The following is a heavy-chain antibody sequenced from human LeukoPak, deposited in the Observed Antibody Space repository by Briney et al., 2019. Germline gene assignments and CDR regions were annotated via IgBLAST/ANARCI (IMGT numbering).Heavy chain of an antibody. CDR3: ARDGSGFGELLD. CDR1: GFTFSSYS. Sequence: GGSLRLSCAASGFTFSSYSMNWVRQAPGKGLEWVSSISSSSSYIYYADSVKGRFNISRDNAKNSLYLQMNSLRAEDTAVYYCARDGSGFGELLDWGQGTLVTVSS. CDR2: ISSSSSYI. D-gene: IGHD3-10*01. J-gene: IGHJ4*02. V-gene: IGHV3-21*01.